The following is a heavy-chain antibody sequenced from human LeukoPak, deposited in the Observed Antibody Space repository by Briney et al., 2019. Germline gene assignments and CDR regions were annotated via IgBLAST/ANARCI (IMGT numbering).Heavy chain of an antibody. J-gene: IGHJ1*01. CDR2: LYPGGST. Sequence: GESLRLSCAASGFTVSSSYMSWVRQAPGKGLELVSVLYPGGSTYIADSVKGRFSISRDNSNNTLNLQMNSLRVEDTAVYYCARDRGGGYLQGYFLHWGQGSLVIVSS. V-gene: IGHV3-66*01. D-gene: IGHD1-26*01. CDR1: GFTVSSSY. CDR3: ARDRGGGYLQGYFLH.